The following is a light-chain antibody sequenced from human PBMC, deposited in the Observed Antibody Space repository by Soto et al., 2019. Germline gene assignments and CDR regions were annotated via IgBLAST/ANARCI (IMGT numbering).Light chain of an antibody. CDR2: DAS. CDR1: QSISTY. Sequence: EKVLKHSPATLSFPKGERATLSCRASQSISTYLAWYQHKPGQAPRLLIYDASNRATGIPARFSGSGSGTDFTLTISSVEPEDFAVFYCHQRNPFGQGTLLEI. CDR3: HQRNP. V-gene: IGKV3-11*01. J-gene: IGKJ5*01.